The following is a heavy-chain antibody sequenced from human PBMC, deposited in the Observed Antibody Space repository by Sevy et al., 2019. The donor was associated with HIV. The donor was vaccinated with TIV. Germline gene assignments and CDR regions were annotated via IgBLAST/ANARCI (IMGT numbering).Heavy chain of an antibody. CDR3: AKDGLLLWFGESYFDY. CDR1: GFTFSSYG. J-gene: IGHJ4*02. V-gene: IGHV3-30*18. Sequence: GGSLRLSCAASGFTFSSYGMHWVRQAPGKGLEWVAVISYVGSNKYYADSVKGRFPISRDNSKNTLYLQMNSLRAEDTAVYYCAKDGLLLWFGESYFDYWGQGTLVTVSS. D-gene: IGHD3-10*01. CDR2: ISYVGSNK.